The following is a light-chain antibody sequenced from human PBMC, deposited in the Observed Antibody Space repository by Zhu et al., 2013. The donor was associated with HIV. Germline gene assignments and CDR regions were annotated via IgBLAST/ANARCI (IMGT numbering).Light chain of an antibody. Sequence: TQSPGTLSLSPGQSATLSCRASQPIYSNYLSWYQQRPGQAPRLLVFRASNRATDIPDRFTGSGSGTEFTLTINSLQSEDFAVYYCQQYNDWPRITFGQGTRLEIK. J-gene: IGKJ5*01. CDR3: QQYNDWPRIT. CDR2: RAS. V-gene: IGKV3D-15*01. CDR1: QPIYSNY.